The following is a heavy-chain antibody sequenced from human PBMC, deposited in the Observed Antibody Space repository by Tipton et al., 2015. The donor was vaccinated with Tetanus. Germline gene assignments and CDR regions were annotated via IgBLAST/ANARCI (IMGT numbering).Heavy chain of an antibody. D-gene: IGHD3-16*02. CDR2: ISPGGTTI. CDR3: ARAPGGGSYHMDF. Sequence: GSLRLSCAASGVIVSGNYMSWIRQAPGKGLEWISYISPGGTTINYVDSVKGRFTISRDNAKNLLYLQMHNLRDEDTAVYYCARAPGGGSYHMDFWGQGTLVAVSS. CDR1: GVIVSGNY. V-gene: IGHV3-11*04. J-gene: IGHJ4*02.